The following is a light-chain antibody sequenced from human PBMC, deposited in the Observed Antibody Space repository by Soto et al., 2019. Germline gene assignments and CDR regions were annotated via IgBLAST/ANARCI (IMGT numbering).Light chain of an antibody. CDR1: SSNIGSNY. CDR2: SDN. V-gene: IGLV1-47*02. Sequence: QSVLTQPPSASGTPGQRVTISCSGSSSNIGSNYVFWYQNLPGTAPRLLIYSDNQRPSGVPDRFSGSKSGTSASLAISGLRSEDEADYYCAAWDDSLSGSWVFGGGTKLTVL. CDR3: AAWDDSLSGSWV. J-gene: IGLJ3*02.